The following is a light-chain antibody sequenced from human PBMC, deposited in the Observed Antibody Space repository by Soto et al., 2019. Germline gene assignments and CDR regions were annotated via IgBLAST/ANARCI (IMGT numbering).Light chain of an antibody. V-gene: IGKV3-20*01. CDR3: QHHVNSVPLT. J-gene: IGKJ4*01. Sequence: EIVLTQSPGTLSLSPGERATLSCRASQSVYTNYLAWYQQKPGQAPRLLIYAASSRATGIPDRFSGSGSGTNFTLTISRLEPEDFAVYYCQHHVNSVPLTFGGGTKVEIK. CDR2: AAS. CDR1: QSVYTNY.